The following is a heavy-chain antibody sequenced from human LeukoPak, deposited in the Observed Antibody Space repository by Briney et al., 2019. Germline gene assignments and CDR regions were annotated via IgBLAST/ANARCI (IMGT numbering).Heavy chain of an antibody. J-gene: IGHJ4*02. CDR1: GFTFGSYA. Sequence: GGSLRLSCEASGFTFGSYAMYWVRQAPGKGLEWVAGIFGSGGSAHYADSAKGRFTIFRDNSKNTVYLQINSLRAEDTAVYYCGKTTTGYSSGQKPAWPVDYWGQGTLVTVSS. V-gene: IGHV3-23*01. CDR2: IFGSGGSA. D-gene: IGHD6-19*01. CDR3: GKTTTGYSSGQKPAWPVDY.